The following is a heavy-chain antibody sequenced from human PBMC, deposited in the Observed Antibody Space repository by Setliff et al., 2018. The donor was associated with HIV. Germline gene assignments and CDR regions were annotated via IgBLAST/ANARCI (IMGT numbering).Heavy chain of an antibody. Sequence: PGGSLRLSCAASRFDFNNYWMCWVRQAPGKGLEWVANIGQDGSEKNYVDSVKGRFTISRDNAKNSMDLQMNSLRAEDTAIYYCARGRRDCSSGSCYGPYYMDVWGKGTTVTVSS. V-gene: IGHV3-7*01. CDR1: RFDFNNYW. CDR2: IGQDGSEK. CDR3: ARGRRDCSSGSCYGPYYMDV. D-gene: IGHD2-15*01. J-gene: IGHJ6*03.